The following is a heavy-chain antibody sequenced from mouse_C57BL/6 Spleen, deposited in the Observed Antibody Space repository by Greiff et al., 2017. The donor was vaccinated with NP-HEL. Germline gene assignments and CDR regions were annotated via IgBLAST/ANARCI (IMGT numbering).Heavy chain of an antibody. CDR2: ISSGSSTI. CDR1: GFTFSDYG. CDR3: ARGGPERGRRGTWYFDY. J-gene: IGHJ2*01. Sequence: EVKLMESGGGLVKPGGSLKLSCAASGFTFSDYGMHWVRQAPEKGLEWVAYISSGSSTIYYADTVKGRFTISRDNAKNTLFLQMTSLRTEDTAMYYCARGGPERGRRGTWYFDYWGQGTTLTVSS. D-gene: IGHD4-1*01. V-gene: IGHV5-17*01.